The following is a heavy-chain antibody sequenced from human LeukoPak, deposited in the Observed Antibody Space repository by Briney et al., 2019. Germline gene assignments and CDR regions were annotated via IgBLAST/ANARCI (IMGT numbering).Heavy chain of an antibody. D-gene: IGHD3-22*01. V-gene: IGHV1-69*06. CDR3: ARDLYYYDSSGYSPFDY. CDR2: IIPIFGTG. Sequence: SVTLSCTASGGTFSSYAISWVRQAPGQGLEWMGRIIPIFGTGNYSQKFQGRVTITADKSTSTAYMELSSLRSEDTAVYYGARDLYYYDSSGYSPFDYWGQGTLVTVSS. J-gene: IGHJ4*02. CDR1: GGTFSSYA.